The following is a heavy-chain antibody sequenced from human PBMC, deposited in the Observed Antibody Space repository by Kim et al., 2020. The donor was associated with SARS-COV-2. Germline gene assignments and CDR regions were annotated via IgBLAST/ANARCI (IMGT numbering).Heavy chain of an antibody. CDR1: GGSISSSSYY. D-gene: IGHD6-13*01. CDR2: IYYSGST. Sequence: SETLSLTCTVSGGSISSSSYYWGWIRQPPGKGLEWIGSIYYSGSTYYNPSLKSRVTISVDTSKNQFSLKLSSVTAADTAVYYCARLGRGQQLAYFDYWGQGTLVTVSS. CDR3: ARLGRGQQLAYFDY. J-gene: IGHJ4*02. V-gene: IGHV4-39*01.